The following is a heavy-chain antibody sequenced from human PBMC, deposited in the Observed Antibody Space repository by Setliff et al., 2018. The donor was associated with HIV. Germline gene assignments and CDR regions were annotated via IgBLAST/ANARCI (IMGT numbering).Heavy chain of an antibody. D-gene: IGHD1-26*01. J-gene: IGHJ3*02. V-gene: IGHV4-34*01. Sequence: SETLSLTCAVYGGPLSGYYWRWIRQPPGKGLEWIGDVSHTGSTNYNPSLKGRITISADTPKNQFSLKLSSVTAADTAVYYCAREGTYSGTYWVRRVASFDIWGQGTMVTVSS. CDR2: VSHTGST. CDR3: AREGTYSGTYWVRRVASFDI. CDR1: GGPLSGYY.